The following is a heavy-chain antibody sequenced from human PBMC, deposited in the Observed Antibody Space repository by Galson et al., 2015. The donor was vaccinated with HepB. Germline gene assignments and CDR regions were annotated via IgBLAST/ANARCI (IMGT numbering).Heavy chain of an antibody. CDR1: GFTVSSNY. Sequence: SLRLSCAASGFTVSSNYMSWVRQAPGKGLEWVSVIYSGSSTYYADSVKGRFTISRDNTKNTLYLQMNSLRAEDTAVYYCARDLKVYYYYYGMDVWGQGTTVTVSS. CDR3: ARDLKVYYYYYGMDV. J-gene: IGHJ6*02. CDR2: IYSGSST. V-gene: IGHV3-66*02.